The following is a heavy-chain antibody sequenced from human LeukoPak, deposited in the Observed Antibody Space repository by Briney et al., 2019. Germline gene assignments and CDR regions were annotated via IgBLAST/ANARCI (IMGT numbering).Heavy chain of an antibody. V-gene: IGHV3-7*03. CDR3: ARSLPYGTTWYGRSDF. D-gene: IGHD6-13*01. J-gene: IGHJ4*02. CDR2: IRQDGDTK. CDR1: GFPFNAYW. Sequence: GGSLRLSCAASGFPFNAYWMTWVRQAPGKGLEWVANIRQDGDTKYYVDSVKGRFTISRDNAMNSLYLQMNSLRAGDTAIYYCARSLPYGTTWYGRSDFWGQGTLVTVSS.